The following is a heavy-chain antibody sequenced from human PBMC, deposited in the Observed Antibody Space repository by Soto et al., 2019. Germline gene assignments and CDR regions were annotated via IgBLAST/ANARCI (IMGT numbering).Heavy chain of an antibody. CDR3: AKGRYSGTYPTDFDY. J-gene: IGHJ4*02. V-gene: IGHV3-30*18. Sequence: HPGGSLRLSCAGSGFTFSSYGIHWVRQAPGKGLEWVALISYDGGNEKYTESVKDRFTISRDDSHNVAYLQMSSLRTEDTAMYYCAKGRYSGTYPTDFDYWGQGSLVTVSS. CDR2: ISYDGGNE. CDR1: GFTFSSYG. D-gene: IGHD1-26*01.